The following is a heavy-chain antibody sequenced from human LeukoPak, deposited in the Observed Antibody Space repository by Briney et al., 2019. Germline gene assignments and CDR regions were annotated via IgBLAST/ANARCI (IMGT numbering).Heavy chain of an antibody. J-gene: IGHJ5*02. Sequence: PGGSLRLSCAASGSTFSSYSMNWVRQAPGKGLEWVSYISSSSSYIYYADSVKGRFTISRDNAKNSLYLQMNSLRAEDTAVYYCARELIYGSGSYPNWFDPWGQGTLVTVSS. CDR3: ARELIYGSGSYPNWFDP. CDR1: GSTFSSYS. V-gene: IGHV3-21*01. D-gene: IGHD3-10*01. CDR2: ISSSSSYI.